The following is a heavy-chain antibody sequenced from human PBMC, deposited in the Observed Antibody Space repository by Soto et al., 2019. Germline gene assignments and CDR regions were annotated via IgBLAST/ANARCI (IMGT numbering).Heavy chain of an antibody. CDR1: GGSIRSGGYN. V-gene: IGHV4-31*03. CDR3: ARDLGILITPAQ. CDR2: IFHTGNT. Sequence: QVQLRESGPGVVKPSQTLSLTCRVSGGSIRSGGYNWSWIRQLPGKGLEWIGYIFHTGNTYYNPSLKSRVTISVDTSQNQFSLRLSSVTAADTALYYCARDLGILITPAQWGQGVLVTVSS. D-gene: IGHD2-15*01. J-gene: IGHJ1*01.